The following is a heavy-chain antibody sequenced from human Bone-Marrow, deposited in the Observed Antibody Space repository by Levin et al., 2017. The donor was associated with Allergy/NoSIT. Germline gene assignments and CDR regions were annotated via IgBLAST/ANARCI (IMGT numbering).Heavy chain of an antibody. CDR3: AREYLNWFDP. J-gene: IGHJ5*02. CDR2: INHSGST. Sequence: PSETLSLTCAVYGGSFSGYYWSWIRQPPGKGLEWIGEINHSGSTNYNPSLKSRVTISVDTSKNQFSLKLSSVTAADTAVYYCAREYLNWFDPWGQGTLVTVSS. V-gene: IGHV4-34*01. D-gene: IGHD2/OR15-2a*01. CDR1: GGSFSGYY.